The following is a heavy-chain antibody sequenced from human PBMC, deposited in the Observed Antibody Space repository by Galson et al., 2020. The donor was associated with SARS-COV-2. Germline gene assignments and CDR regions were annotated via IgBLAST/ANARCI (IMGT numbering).Heavy chain of an antibody. CDR1: GGSISSGSYY. J-gene: IGHJ6*02. Sequence: SETLSLTCTVSGGSISSGSYYWSWIRQPARKGLEWIGRIYTSGSTNYNPSLKSRVTISVDTSKNQFSLKLSSVTAADTAVYYCVRDEGYNYYYYYGMDVWGQGTTVTVSS. D-gene: IGHD5-12*01. CDR3: VRDEGYNYYYYYGMDV. CDR2: IYTSGST. V-gene: IGHV4-61*02.